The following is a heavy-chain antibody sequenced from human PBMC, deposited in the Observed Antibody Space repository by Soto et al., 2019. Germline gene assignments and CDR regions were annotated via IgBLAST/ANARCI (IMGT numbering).Heavy chain of an antibody. CDR3: ARGSSVGLSVHWFDP. Sequence: LSLTCTVSGGSISRGDYYLRWIRQPPGKGLEWIGYIYYSGSTYYNPSLKSRVTISVDTSKNQFSLKLSSVTAADTAVYYCARGSSVGLSVHWFDPWGQGTLVTVSS. CDR2: IYYSGST. V-gene: IGHV4-30-4*01. J-gene: IGHJ5*02. CDR1: GGSISRGDYY.